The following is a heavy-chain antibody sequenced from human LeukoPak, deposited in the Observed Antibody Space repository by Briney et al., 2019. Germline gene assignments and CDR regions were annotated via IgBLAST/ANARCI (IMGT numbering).Heavy chain of an antibody. J-gene: IGHJ4*02. Sequence: PGRSLRLSCAVSEFTFSHFAMHWVRQAPGKGLEWVAVVLSHGNDGYYADSVKGRFTISRDNSKNTLYLQIDSLRAEDTAIYYCTRDAYNFNDFDYWGQGTLVTVSS. CDR3: TRDAYNFNDFDY. CDR1: EFTFSHFA. CDR2: VLSHGNDG. V-gene: IGHV3-30*01. D-gene: IGHD5-24*01.